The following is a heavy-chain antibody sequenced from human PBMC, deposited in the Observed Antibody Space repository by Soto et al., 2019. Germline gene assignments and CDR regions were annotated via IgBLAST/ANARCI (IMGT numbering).Heavy chain of an antibody. V-gene: IGHV3-48*03. Sequence: GGSLRLSCAASGFTFSGFEMNWVRQAPGKGLEWISYITSSGGTTYYSDSVKGRFTISRDNAKNSLYLQMNSLRADDTAVYYCAREFSSDPGCYDLDLWGPGTLVNVSS. D-gene: IGHD2-15*01. CDR3: AREFSSDPGCYDLDL. CDR1: GFTFSGFE. CDR2: ITSSGGTT. J-gene: IGHJ5*02.